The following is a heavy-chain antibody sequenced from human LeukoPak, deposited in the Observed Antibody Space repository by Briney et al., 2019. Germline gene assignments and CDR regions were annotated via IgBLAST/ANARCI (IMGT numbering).Heavy chain of an antibody. CDR2: INSDGSSI. V-gene: IGHV3-74*03. Sequence: PGGSLRLSCAASGFSLSSYWMHWVRQVPGKGPVWVSRINSDGSSITYADSVKGRFTISRDNAKSTVYLQMNSLRAEDTAVYYCARDRPFDYWGQGTLVTVSS. J-gene: IGHJ4*02. CDR3: ARDRPFDY. CDR1: GFSLSSYW.